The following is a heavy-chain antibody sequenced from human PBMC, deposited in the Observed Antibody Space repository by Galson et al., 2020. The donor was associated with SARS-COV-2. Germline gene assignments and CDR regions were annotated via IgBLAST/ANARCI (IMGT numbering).Heavy chain of an antibody. D-gene: IGHD3-10*01. V-gene: IGHV4-59*01. J-gene: IGHJ4*02. CDR3: ARLPVVRGVDY. CDR2: LYYGGKT. Sequence: ASETLSLTCTVSGGSINIYYWSWIRQPPGKGLEWIGYLYYGGKTNYNPSLGSRVAISVDTSKSQYSLTLKSVTAADTAVYYCARLPVVRGVDYWGQGILVTVSS. CDR1: GGSINIYY.